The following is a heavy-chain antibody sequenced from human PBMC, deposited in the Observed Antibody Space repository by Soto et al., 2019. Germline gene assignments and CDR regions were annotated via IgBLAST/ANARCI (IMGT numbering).Heavy chain of an antibody. V-gene: IGHV4-30-4*01. Sequence: LSLTCTVSGGSISSGDYYWSWIRQPPGKGLEWIGYIYYSGSTYYNPSLKSRVTISVDTSKNQFSLKLSSVTAADTAAYYCARGLRVFYYYFDYWGQGTLVTVSS. D-gene: IGHD2-21*02. CDR2: IYYSGST. CDR3: ARGLRVFYYYFDY. J-gene: IGHJ4*02. CDR1: GGSISSGDYY.